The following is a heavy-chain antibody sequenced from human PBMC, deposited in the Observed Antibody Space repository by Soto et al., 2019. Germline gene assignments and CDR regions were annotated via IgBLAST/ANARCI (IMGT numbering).Heavy chain of an antibody. CDR1: GGSISSSSYY. CDR3: ARLLYGSGTNIPDY. J-gene: IGHJ4*02. CDR2: IHYSGST. V-gene: IGHV4-39*01. Sequence: SETLSLTCNVSGGSISSSSYYWGWIRQPPGKGLEWIGSIHYSGSTNYKSSLKSRVTISVDTSKNQFSLKLSSVTAADTAVYYCARLLYGSGTNIPDYWGQGTLVTVSS. D-gene: IGHD3-10*01.